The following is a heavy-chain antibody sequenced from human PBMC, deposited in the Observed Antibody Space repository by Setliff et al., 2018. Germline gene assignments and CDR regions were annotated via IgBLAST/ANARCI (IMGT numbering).Heavy chain of an antibody. CDR1: GGSISSHY. CDR2: IYYSGST. V-gene: IGHV4-59*11. J-gene: IGHJ5*02. Sequence: SETLSLTCTVSGGSISSHYWSWIRQPPGKGLEWFGYIYYSGSTNYNPSLKSRVTISVDTSKNQFSLKLSSVTAADTAVYYCSRDVRYYYGSGSYYNDWFDPWGQGTLVTVSS. CDR3: SRDVRYYYGSGSYYNDWFDP. D-gene: IGHD3-10*01.